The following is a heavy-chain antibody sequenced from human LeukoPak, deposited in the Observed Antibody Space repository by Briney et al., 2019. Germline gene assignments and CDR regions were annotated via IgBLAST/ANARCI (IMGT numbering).Heavy chain of an antibody. CDR2: VKQDGSEK. D-gene: IGHD5-24*01. Sequence: GGSLRLSCAASGFTFSSYWMSWVCQAPGKGLEWVANVKQDGSEKYYVDSVKGRFTISRDNAKNSLYLQMNSLRAEDTAVYYCARDVDGYNLFDYYYMDVWGKGTTVTVSS. V-gene: IGHV3-7*01. CDR3: ARDVDGYNLFDYYYMDV. CDR1: GFTFSSYW. J-gene: IGHJ6*03.